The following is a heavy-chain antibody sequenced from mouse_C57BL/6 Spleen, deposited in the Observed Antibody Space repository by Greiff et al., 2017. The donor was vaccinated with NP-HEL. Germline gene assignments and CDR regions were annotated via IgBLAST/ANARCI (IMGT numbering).Heavy chain of an antibody. CDR2: INPGSGGT. V-gene: IGHV1-54*01. J-gene: IGHJ3*01. CDR3: ARGDYSNYGGFAY. D-gene: IGHD2-5*01. Sequence: QVQLQQSGAELVRPGTSVKVSCKASGYAFTNYLIDWVKQRPGQGLEWIGVINPGSGGTNYNEKFKGKATLTADKSSSTAYMQLSSLTSEDSAVYFCARGDYSNYGGFAYWGQGTLVTVSA. CDR1: GYAFTNYL.